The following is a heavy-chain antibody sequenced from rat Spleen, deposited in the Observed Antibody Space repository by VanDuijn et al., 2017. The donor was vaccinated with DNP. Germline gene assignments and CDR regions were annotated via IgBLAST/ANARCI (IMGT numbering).Heavy chain of an antibody. CDR3: TTDAAY. CDR2: ITPGGGNT. V-gene: IGHV5-31*01. Sequence: EVQLVESGGDLVQPGRSLKLSCVASGFPFNNHWMTWIRQVPGKGLEWVASITPGGGNTYFPDSVKGRFTISRDDAKSSLYLQMDSLRSEDTATYYCTTDAAYWGQGVMVTVSP. CDR1: GFPFNNHW. J-gene: IGHJ2*01.